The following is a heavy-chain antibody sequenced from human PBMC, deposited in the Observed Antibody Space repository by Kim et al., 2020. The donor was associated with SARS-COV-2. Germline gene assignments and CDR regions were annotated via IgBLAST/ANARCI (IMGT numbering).Heavy chain of an antibody. CDR1: GFTFSSYS. Sequence: GGSLRLSCAASGFTFSSYSMNWVRQAPGKGLEWVSYISSSSSTIYYADSVKGRFTISRDNAKNSLYLQMNSLRDEDTAVYYCARDSNVLRYFDWLLDAFDIWGQGTMVTVSS. J-gene: IGHJ3*02. V-gene: IGHV3-48*02. D-gene: IGHD3-9*01. CDR2: ISSSSSTI. CDR3: ARDSNVLRYFDWLLDAFDI.